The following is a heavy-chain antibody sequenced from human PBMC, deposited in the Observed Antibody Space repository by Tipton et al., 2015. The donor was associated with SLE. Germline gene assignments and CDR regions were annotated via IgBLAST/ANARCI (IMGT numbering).Heavy chain of an antibody. CDR2: IWYDGSNQ. CDR3: ARELLPLYGMDV. D-gene: IGHD2-21*02. CDR1: GFTFSSYG. V-gene: IGHV3-33*01. J-gene: IGHJ6*02. Sequence: SGFTFSSYGMHWVRQAPGKGLEWVAIIWYDGSNQYYGDSVKGRFMISRDDSKNTVDLQMNSLRGEDTAVYYCARELLPLYGMDVWGQGTTVTVSS.